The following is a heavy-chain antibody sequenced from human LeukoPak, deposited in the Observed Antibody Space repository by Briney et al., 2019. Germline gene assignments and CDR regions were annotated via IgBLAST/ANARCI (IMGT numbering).Heavy chain of an antibody. J-gene: IGHJ4*02. CDR2: INWNGGST. D-gene: IGHD6-13*01. Sequence: PGGSLRLSCAASGFTFDDYGMSWVRQAPGKGLEWVSGINWNGGSTYYADSVKGRFTISRDTSKNTLYLQMNSLRAEDTAVYYCAKDRWGIAAAGSFDYWGQGTLVTVSS. V-gene: IGHV3-20*04. CDR1: GFTFDDYG. CDR3: AKDRWGIAAAGSFDY.